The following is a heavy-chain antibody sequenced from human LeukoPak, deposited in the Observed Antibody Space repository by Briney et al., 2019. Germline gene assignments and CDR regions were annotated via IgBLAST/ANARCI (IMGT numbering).Heavy chain of an antibody. J-gene: IGHJ5*02. CDR3: ARARRGFDP. CDR1: GGSISSGDYY. V-gene: IGHV4-39*07. Sequence: PSETLSLTCTVSGGSISSGDYYWSWVRQPPGKGLEWIGEINHSGSTNYNPSLKSRVTISVDTSKNQFSLKLSSVTAADTAVYYCARARRGFDPWGQGTLVTVSS. CDR2: INHSGST.